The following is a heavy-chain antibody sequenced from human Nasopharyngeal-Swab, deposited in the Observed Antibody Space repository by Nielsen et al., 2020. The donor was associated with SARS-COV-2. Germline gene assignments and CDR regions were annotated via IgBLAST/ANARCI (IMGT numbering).Heavy chain of an antibody. D-gene: IGHD2-21*01. CDR1: GGRFNSYS. V-gene: IGHV1-69*08. CDR3: ARVGRYDDFVG. CDR2: IIPLIGTP. J-gene: IGHJ4*02. Sequence: SVKVSCKVSGGRFNSYSFSWVRQGPGQGLEWMGRIIPLIGTPDYAQNFQGRVTIGADKSTTTVYLEMRRLRPDDTAIYYCARVGRYDDFVGWGQGTLVTVSS.